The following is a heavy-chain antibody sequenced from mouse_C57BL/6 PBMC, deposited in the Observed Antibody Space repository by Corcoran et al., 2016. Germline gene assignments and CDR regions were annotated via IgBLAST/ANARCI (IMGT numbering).Heavy chain of an antibody. D-gene: IGHD1-1*01. CDR2: INTYYGVP. J-gene: IGHJ1*03. V-gene: IGHV9-3*01. CDR3: ARVYCTDWYFDV. Sequence: QIQLLQYGDELKKTGETVKISCKASWYTFTTYGMRWVIQAPGNGLKWMGWINTYYGVPTYADEFKGRFDFSLETSARNTYLQINNLKNEDTATYFCARVYCTDWYFDVWGTGTTVTVSS. CDR1: WYTFTTYG.